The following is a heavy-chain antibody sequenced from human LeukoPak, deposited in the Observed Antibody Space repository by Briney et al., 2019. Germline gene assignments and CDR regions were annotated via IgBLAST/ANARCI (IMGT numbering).Heavy chain of an antibody. CDR3: ARRHDILTGYYDY. D-gene: IGHD3-9*01. J-gene: IGHJ4*02. V-gene: IGHV4-39*01. CDR2: IYYSGST. CDR1: GGSISSSGYY. Sequence: SETLSLTCTVSGGSISSSGYYWGWIRQPPGKGLEWIGTIYYSGSTYYNPSLKSRVTISVDTSKNQFSLKLSSVTAADTAVYYCARRHDILTGYYDYWGQGTLVTVSS.